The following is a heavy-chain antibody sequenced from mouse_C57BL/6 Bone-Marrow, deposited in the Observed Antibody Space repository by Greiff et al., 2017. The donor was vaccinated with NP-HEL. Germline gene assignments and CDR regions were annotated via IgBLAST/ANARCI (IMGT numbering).Heavy chain of an antibody. CDR2: IDPENGDT. J-gene: IGHJ2*01. CDR1: GFNIKDDY. V-gene: IGHV14-4*01. Sequence: VQLKQSGAELVRPGASVKLSCTASGFNIKDDYMHWVKQRPEQGLEWIGWIDPENGDTEYASKFQGKATITADTSSNTAYLQLSSLTSEDTAVYYCTTWDLDYGGQGTTLTVSA. D-gene: IGHD4-1*01. CDR3: TTWDLDY.